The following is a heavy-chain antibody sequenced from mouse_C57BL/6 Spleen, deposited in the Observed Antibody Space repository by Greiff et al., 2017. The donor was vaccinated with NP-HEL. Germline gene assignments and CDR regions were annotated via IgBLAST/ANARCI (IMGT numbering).Heavy chain of an antibody. D-gene: IGHD1-1*01. CDR1: GYTFTSYW. J-gene: IGHJ3*01. Sequence: QVQLQQSGAELVMPGASVKLSCKASGYTFTSYWMHWVKQRPGQGLEWIGEIDPSDSYTNYNQKFKGKSTLTVDKSSSTAYMQISSLTSEDSAVYYCARGGDGSGFAYWGQGTLVTVSA. CDR2: IDPSDSYT. CDR3: ARGGDGSGFAY. V-gene: IGHV1-69*01.